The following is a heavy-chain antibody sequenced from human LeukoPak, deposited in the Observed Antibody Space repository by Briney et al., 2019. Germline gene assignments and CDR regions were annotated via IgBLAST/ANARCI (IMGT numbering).Heavy chain of an antibody. CDR3: ASLIVVVPAAIPRDAFDI. J-gene: IGHJ3*02. CDR1: GGSISSYY. Sequence: SETLSLTCTVSGGSISSYYWSWIRQPPGKGLEWIGYIYYSGSTYYNPSLKSRVTISVDTSKNQFSLKLSSVTAADTAVYYCASLIVVVPAAIPRDAFDIWGQGTMVTVSS. D-gene: IGHD2-2*01. V-gene: IGHV4-59*06. CDR2: IYYSGST.